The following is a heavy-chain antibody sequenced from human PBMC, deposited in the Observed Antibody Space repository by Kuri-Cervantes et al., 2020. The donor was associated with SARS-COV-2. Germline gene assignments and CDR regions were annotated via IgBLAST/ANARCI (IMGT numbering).Heavy chain of an antibody. Sequence: ESLKISCAVSGYSISSGYYWGWIRQPPGKGLEWIGEINHSGSTNYNPSLKSRVTVSVDTSKNQFSLKLSSVTAADTAVYYCARGAATSYYYYDMDVWGQGTTVTVSS. CDR2: INHSGST. CDR1: GYSISSGYY. J-gene: IGHJ6*02. D-gene: IGHD2-15*01. V-gene: IGHV4-38-2*01. CDR3: ARGAATSYYYYDMDV.